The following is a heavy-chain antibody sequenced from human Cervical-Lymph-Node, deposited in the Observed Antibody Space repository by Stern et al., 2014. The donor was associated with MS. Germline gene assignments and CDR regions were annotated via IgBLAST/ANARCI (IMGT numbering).Heavy chain of an antibody. D-gene: IGHD6-13*01. CDR3: ARGEAGTDYYYYYYGMDV. V-gene: IGHV1-69*01. CDR1: GGTFSSYA. J-gene: IGHJ6*02. Sequence: QMQLVQSGAEVKKPGSSVKVSCKASGGTFSSYAISWVRQAPGQGLEWMGGIIPIFGTANYAQKFQGRVTITADESTSTAYMELSSLRSEDTAVYYCARGEAGTDYYYYYYGMDVWGQGTTVTVSS. CDR2: IIPIFGTA.